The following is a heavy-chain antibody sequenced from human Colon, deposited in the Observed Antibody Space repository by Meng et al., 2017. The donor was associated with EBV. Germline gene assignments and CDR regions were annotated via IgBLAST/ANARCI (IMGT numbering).Heavy chain of an antibody. CDR2: IRSQIDGRTT. CDR1: GFTFTNAW. D-gene: IGHD1-26*01. Sequence: EVQLVESGGCLVKPGESLRLSCTASGFTFTNAWMNWVRQAPGKGLEWVGRIRSQIDGRTTDYTAPVKGRFTISRDDSKTTLYLQMNRLKIEDSAVYYCTTDEGGSRFWGQGTLVTVSS. J-gene: IGHJ4*02. V-gene: IGHV3-15*01. CDR3: TTDEGGSRF.